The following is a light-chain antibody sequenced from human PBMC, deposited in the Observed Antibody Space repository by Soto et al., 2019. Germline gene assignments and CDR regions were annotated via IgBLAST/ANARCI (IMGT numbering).Light chain of an antibody. J-gene: IGLJ1*01. CDR2: EVS. CDR3: SSYTSSSIDYV. V-gene: IGLV2-14*01. CDR1: SSDVGGYNY. Sequence: SALTQPASVSGSPGQSITISCNGTSSDVGGYNYVSWYQQHPGKAPKLMIYEVSNRPSGVSNRFSGSKSGNTASLTISGLQAEDEADYYCSSYTSSSIDYVFGTGTKVTVL.